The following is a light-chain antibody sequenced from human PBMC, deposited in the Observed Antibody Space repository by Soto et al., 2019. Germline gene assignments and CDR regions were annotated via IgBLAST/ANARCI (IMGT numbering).Light chain of an antibody. J-gene: IGLJ2*01. V-gene: IGLV2-14*01. Sequence: QSVLTQPASVSGSPGQSITISCTETSSNVGVYNFVSWYQQYPGKAPKLIIYEVSHRPSGVSNRFSGSKSGNTASLTISGLQAEDEADYYCSSYLDSVTHVEFGGGTKVTVL. CDR1: SSNVGVYNF. CDR3: SSYLDSVTHVE. CDR2: EVS.